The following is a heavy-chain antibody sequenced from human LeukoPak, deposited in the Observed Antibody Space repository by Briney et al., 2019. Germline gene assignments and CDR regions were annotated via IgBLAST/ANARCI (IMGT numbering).Heavy chain of an antibody. CDR3: ARGITMVRGVIYGGWFDP. D-gene: IGHD3-10*01. V-gene: IGHV1-46*01. Sequence: ASVTVSCKASGYTFTSYYMHWVRQAPGQGLEWMGIINPSGGSTSYAQKFRGRVTMTRDTSTSTVYMELSSLRSEDTAVYYCARGITMVRGVIYGGWFDPWGQGTLVTVSS. CDR2: INPSGGST. J-gene: IGHJ5*02. CDR1: GYTFTSYY.